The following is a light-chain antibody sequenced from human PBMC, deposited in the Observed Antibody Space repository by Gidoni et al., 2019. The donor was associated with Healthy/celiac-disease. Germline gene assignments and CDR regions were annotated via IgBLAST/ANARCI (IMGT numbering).Light chain of an antibody. CDR1: QSVSSN. CDR3: QQYNNYTPIT. Sequence: LVMTTSPATLSVSPVERATLTCRASQSVSSNLAWYQQKPGQAPRLLIYGASTRAPGIPARCSGSGYGIEFTLTISSLQSEDFAVEYCQQYNNYTPITFXQXTRLEIK. V-gene: IGKV3-15*01. CDR2: GAS. J-gene: IGKJ5*01.